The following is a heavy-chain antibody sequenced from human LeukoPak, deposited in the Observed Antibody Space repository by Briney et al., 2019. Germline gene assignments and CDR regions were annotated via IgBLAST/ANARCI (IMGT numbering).Heavy chain of an antibody. CDR1: GFTFSSYA. CDR3: AKDMGRSSSTGDY. CDR2: ISGSGGST. V-gene: IGHV3-23*01. D-gene: IGHD6-6*01. Sequence: PGGSLRLSCADSGFTFSSYAMSWVRQAPGKGLEWVSAISGSGGSTYYADSVKGRFTISRDNSKNTLYLQMNSLRAEDTAVYYCAKDMGRSSSTGDYWGQGTLVTVSS. J-gene: IGHJ4*02.